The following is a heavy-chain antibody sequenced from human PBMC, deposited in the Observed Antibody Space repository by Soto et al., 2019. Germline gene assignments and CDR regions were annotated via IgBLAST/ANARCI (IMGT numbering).Heavy chain of an antibody. CDR1: GYSFTNYG. V-gene: IGHV1-18*01. Sequence: ASVKVSCKASGYSFTNYGISWVRQAPGQGLEWMGWISGHNGNTNYAQRLQGRVTMTTDTSTSTAYMELRSLRSDDTAVYYCARDYYGSGSSRSPFFYWGQGTLVTASS. D-gene: IGHD3-10*01. CDR3: ARDYYGSGSSRSPFFY. J-gene: IGHJ4*02. CDR2: ISGHNGNT.